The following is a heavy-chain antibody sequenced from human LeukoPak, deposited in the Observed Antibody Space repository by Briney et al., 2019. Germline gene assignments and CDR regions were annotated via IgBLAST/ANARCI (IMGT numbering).Heavy chain of an antibody. CDR1: GFTFSSYE. CDR3: ARRGYHDPDP. CDR2: ISSSGSTI. D-gene: IGHD5-18*01. V-gene: IGHV3-48*03. J-gene: IGHJ5*02. Sequence: GGSLRLSCAASGFTFSSYEMNWVRQAPGKGLEWVSYISSSGSTIYYADSVKGRFTISRDNAKNSLYLQMNSLRAEDTAVYYCARRGYHDPDPWGQGTLVTVSS.